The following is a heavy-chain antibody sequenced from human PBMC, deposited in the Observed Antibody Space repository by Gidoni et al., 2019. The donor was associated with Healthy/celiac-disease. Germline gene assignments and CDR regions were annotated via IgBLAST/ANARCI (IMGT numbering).Heavy chain of an antibody. CDR1: GFTFSSYA. J-gene: IGHJ4*02. CDR2: ISGSGGST. V-gene: IGHV3-23*01. Sequence: EVQLLESGGGLVQPGGSLRLSCAASGFTFSSYAMSWVRQAPGKGREWVSAISGSGGSTDYADSVKGRFTISRDNSKNTLYLQMNSLRAEDTAVYYCAKDTGWELPQYYFDYWGQGTLVTVSS. D-gene: IGHD1-26*01. CDR3: AKDTGWELPQYYFDY.